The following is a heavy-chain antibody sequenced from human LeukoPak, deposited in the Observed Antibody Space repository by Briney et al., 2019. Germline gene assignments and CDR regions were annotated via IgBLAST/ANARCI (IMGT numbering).Heavy chain of an antibody. D-gene: IGHD2-15*01. J-gene: IGHJ4*02. V-gene: IGHV1-8*01. CDR3: ARVSLGYCSGGTCYFQDH. Sequence: ASVKVSCKASGYTFTNYDINWVRRATGQGLEWMGWVNPNSGNTGYAQKFQGRVTMTRSTSISTAYMELSSLTSEDTAVYYCARVSLGYCSGGTCYFQDHWGQGTLVTVSS. CDR2: VNPNSGNT. CDR1: GYTFTNYD.